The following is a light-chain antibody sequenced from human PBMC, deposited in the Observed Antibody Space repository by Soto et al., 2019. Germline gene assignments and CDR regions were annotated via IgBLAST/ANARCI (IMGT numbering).Light chain of an antibody. CDR2: KVS. CDR3: MQGTHWPPYT. CDR1: QSLAYSDGNTY. V-gene: IGKV2-30*01. Sequence: DVVMTQSPLSLPVTLGQPASISCRSSQSLAYSDGNTYLNWFQQRPGQSPRRLIYKVSNRDSGVPDRFSGRGSGTDFTLKIRRVEAEDVGVYYCMQGTHWPPYTFGQGTKLEIK. J-gene: IGKJ2*01.